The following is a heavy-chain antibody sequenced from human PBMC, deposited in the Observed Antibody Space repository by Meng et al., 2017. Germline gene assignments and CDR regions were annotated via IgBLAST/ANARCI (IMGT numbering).Heavy chain of an antibody. V-gene: IGHV4-61*01. CDR1: GGSVSSGSYY. CDR3: ARGNYYYDSSGYYHYFDY. D-gene: IGHD3-22*01. CDR2: IYYSGST. J-gene: IGHJ4*02. Sequence: GSLRLSCTVSGGSVSSGSYYWSWIRQPPGKGLEWIGYIYYSGSTNYNPSLKSRVTISVDTSKNQFSLKLSSVTAADTAVYYCARGNYYYDSSGYYHYFDYWGQGTRVTGYS.